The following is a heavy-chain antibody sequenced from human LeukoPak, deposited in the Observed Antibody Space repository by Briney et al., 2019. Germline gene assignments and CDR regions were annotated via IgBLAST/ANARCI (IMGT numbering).Heavy chain of an antibody. V-gene: IGHV3-74*01. CDR3: GRIKGYSYDY. Sequence: PGGSLRLSCAASGFTFSTYAMHWVRQAPGKGLVWVSRVNSDGSSTTYADSVKGRFTISRDNAKNTLYLQMNSLRAEDTAVYYCGRIKGYSYDYWGQGTLVTVSS. CDR2: VNSDGSST. J-gene: IGHJ4*02. D-gene: IGHD5-18*01. CDR1: GFTFSTYA.